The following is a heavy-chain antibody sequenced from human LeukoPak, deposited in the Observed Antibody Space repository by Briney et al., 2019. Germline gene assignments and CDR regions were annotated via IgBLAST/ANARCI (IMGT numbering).Heavy chain of an antibody. D-gene: IGHD3-3*01. CDR3: ARDAGRSGCAH. CDR1: GFSLSNNY. Sequence: PGGSLRLSCTASGFSLSNNYMHWVRQAPGKGLEWVAVISDGGTTYYTDSVKGRFTISRDDSKNTLYLQMSGLKADDTAMYYCARDAGRSGCAHWGQGPLVTVSS. J-gene: IGHJ4*02. CDR2: ISDGGTT. V-gene: IGHV3-53*01.